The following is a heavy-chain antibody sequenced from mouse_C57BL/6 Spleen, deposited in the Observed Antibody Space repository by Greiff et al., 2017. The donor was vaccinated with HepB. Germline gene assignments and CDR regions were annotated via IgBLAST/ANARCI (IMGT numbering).Heavy chain of an antibody. D-gene: IGHD1-1*01. CDR3: ARQGSNYLDY. Sequence: EVKLVESGGGLVKPGGSLKLSCAASGFTFSDYGMHWVRQAPEKGLEWVAYISSGSSTIYYADTGKGRFTISRDNAKNTLFLQMTSLRSEDTAMYYCARQGSNYLDYWGQGTTLTVSS. CDR2: ISSGSSTI. CDR1: GFTFSDYG. V-gene: IGHV5-17*01. J-gene: IGHJ2*01.